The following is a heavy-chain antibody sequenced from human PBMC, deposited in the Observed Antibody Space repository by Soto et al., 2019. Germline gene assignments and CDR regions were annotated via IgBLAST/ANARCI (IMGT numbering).Heavy chain of an antibody. Sequence: QVQLQESGPGLVRPSQTLSLTCTVSGGSITNGDYYWNWIRQHPGKGLEWIGYINYRGTTFYNPSRNIRLFISVETSKNQFSLNLSSVTAADTAVYFCARDAPGEAPYWGQGTLVTVSS. V-gene: IGHV4-31*03. CDR1: GGSITNGDYY. D-gene: IGHD2-2*01. CDR2: INYRGTT. CDR3: ARDAPGEAPY. J-gene: IGHJ4*02.